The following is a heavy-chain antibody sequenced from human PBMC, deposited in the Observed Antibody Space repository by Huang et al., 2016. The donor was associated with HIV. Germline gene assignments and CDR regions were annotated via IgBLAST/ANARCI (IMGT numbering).Heavy chain of an antibody. CDR2: ISYDGSNR. J-gene: IGHJ5*02. D-gene: IGHD6-13*01. V-gene: IGHV3-30-3*01. Sequence: QVQLVESGGGVVQPGRSLRLSCAASGFPFSTYAMHWVRQVPGKGLEWVAVISYDGSNRYYADSVKGRFTISRDNSKNTVYLQMNSLRAEDTALYYCARDVYSRFDPWGQGTLVTVSS. CDR1: GFPFSTYA. CDR3: ARDVYSRFDP.